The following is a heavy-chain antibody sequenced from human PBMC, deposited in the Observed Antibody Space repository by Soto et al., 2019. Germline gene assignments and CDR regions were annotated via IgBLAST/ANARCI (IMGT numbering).Heavy chain of an antibody. CDR2: IYYSGCT. J-gene: IGHJ4*02. CDR3: ASGIGELIFDY. D-gene: IGHD3-10*01. Sequence: QVQLQESGPGLVKPSETLSLTCTVSVGSVSSGSYYWSWIRQPPGKGLEWIGYIYYSGCTNYNPSLKSRVTISVDTAKNQHSLKLSSVPAADTAVYYRASGIGELIFDYWGQGTLVTVSS. V-gene: IGHV4-61*01. CDR1: VGSVSSGSYY.